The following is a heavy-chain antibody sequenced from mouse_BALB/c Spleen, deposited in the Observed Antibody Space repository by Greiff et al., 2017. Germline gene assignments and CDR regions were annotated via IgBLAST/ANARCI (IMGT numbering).Heavy chain of an antibody. CDR1: GFTFSSYA. Sequence: EVKLMESGGGLVKPGGSLKLSCAASGFTFSSYAMSWVRQTPEKRLEWVASISSGGSTYYPDSVKGRFTISRDNARNILYRQMSSLRSEDTAMYYCARKGLLLRPWFAYWGQGTLVTVSA. V-gene: IGHV5-6-5*01. CDR2: ISSGGST. J-gene: IGHJ3*01. CDR3: ARKGLLLRPWFAY. D-gene: IGHD1-1*01.